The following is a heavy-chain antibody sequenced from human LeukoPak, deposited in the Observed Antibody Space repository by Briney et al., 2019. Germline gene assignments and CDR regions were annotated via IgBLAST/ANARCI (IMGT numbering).Heavy chain of an antibody. CDR1: GFTFSSYA. J-gene: IGHJ6*02. CDR2: ISYDGSNK. Sequence: PGRSLRLSCAASGFTFSSYAMHWVRQAPGKGLEWVAVISYDGSNKCYADSVKGRFTISRDNSKNTLYLQMNSLRAEDTAVYYCARTWAHYYYYGMDVWGQGTTVTVSS. V-gene: IGHV3-30*04. CDR3: ARTWAHYYYYGMDV. D-gene: IGHD3-16*01.